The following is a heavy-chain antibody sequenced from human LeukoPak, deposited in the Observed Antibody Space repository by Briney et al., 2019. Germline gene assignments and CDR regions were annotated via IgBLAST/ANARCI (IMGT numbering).Heavy chain of an antibody. J-gene: IGHJ5*02. D-gene: IGHD6-19*01. CDR2: ISSNSANI. Sequence: GGSLRLSCSASGLTFIKYSMNWVRQAPGKGLEWVSSISSNSANIYYADSVKGRFTISRDNAKNSLYLQMTSLRVEDTAVYYCVGSSSGWRPNNWFDPWGQGTLVTVSS. CDR3: VGSSSGWRPNNWFDP. V-gene: IGHV3-21*01. CDR1: GLTFIKYS.